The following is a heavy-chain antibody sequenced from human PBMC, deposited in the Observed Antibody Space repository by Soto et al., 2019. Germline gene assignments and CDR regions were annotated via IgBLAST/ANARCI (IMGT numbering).Heavy chain of an antibody. CDR1: GYTFTSYG. Sequence: GSVKVSCKASGYTFTSYGISWVRQAPGQGLEWMGGISAYNGNTNYAQKLQGRVTMTTDTSTSTAYMELRSLRSDDTAVYYCAWCYYDSSGYLRFDYWGHGTLVTVSS. CDR2: ISAYNGNT. J-gene: IGHJ4*01. CDR3: AWCYYDSSGYLRFDY. D-gene: IGHD3-22*01. V-gene: IGHV1-18*04.